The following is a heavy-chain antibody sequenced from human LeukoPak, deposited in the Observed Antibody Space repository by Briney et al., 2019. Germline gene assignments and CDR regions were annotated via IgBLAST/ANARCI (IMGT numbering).Heavy chain of an antibody. CDR2: ISHDGSNK. V-gene: IGHV3-30*18. Sequence: PGGSLRLSCAASGFTFSSYGMHWVRQAPGKGLEWVATISHDGSNKYYADSVKGRFTISRDNSKNTLYLQMNSLRAEDTAAYYCAKISGVEPLGYWGQGTLVTVSS. CDR3: AKISGVEPLGY. CDR1: GFTFSSYG. D-gene: IGHD3-3*01. J-gene: IGHJ4*02.